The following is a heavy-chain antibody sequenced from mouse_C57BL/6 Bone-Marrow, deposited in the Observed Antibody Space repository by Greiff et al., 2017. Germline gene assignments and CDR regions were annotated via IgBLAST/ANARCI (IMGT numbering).Heavy chain of an antibody. CDR2: IYYSGTI. J-gene: IGHJ2*01. V-gene: IGHV3-5*01. D-gene: IGHD3-3*01. CDR1: GISITTGNYR. Sequence: EVKLQESGPGLVKPSQTVFLTCTVTGISITTGNYRWSWIRQFQGNKLEWIGYIYYSGTITYNPSLTSRTTITRDTPKNQFFLEMNSLTAEDTATYYGARELVGTRGYFDYWGQGTTLTGSS. CDR3: ARELVGTRGYFDY.